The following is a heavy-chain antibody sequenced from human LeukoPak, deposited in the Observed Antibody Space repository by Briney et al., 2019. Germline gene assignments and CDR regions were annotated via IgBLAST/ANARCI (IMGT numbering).Heavy chain of an antibody. D-gene: IGHD3-16*02. CDR1: GDSVSTYN. CDR2: IYYSGST. J-gene: IGHJ5*02. CDR3: ARGKNYDYVWGSYRSNWFDP. V-gene: IGHV4-59*02. Sequence: SQTLSLTCAISGDSVSTYNAAWNWIRQPPGKGLEWIGYIYYSGSTNYNPSLKSRVTISVDTSKNQFSLKLSSVTAADTAVYYCARGKNYDYVWGSYRSNWFDPWGQGTLVTVSS.